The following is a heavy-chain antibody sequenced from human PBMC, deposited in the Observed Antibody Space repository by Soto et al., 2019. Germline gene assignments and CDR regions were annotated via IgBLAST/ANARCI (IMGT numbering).Heavy chain of an antibody. CDR3: ARDYHVRMEWELPAGYYYYGMDV. Sequence: SETLSLTCTVSGGSISSYYWSWIRQPPGKGLEWIGYIYYSGSTNYNPSLKSRVTISVDTSKNQFSLKLSSVTAADTAVYYCARDYHVRMEWELPAGYYYYGMDVWGQGTTVTVSS. CDR2: IYYSGST. CDR1: GGSISSYY. V-gene: IGHV4-59*01. D-gene: IGHD1-26*01. J-gene: IGHJ6*02.